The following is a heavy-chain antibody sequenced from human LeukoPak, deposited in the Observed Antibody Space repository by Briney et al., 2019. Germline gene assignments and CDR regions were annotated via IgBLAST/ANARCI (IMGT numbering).Heavy chain of an antibody. V-gene: IGHV1-2*02. J-gene: IGHJ4*02. D-gene: IGHD6-19*01. CDR1: GYTFTGQF. Sequence: ASVKVSCKASGYTFTGQFIHWLRQAPGQGLEWMGWIDPPSGTPHYAQKFHDTVTMTRDTSIATAYMEVHSLKSDDTAVYYCARSGFSTGFYLDFWGQGTLIPVSS. CDR2: IDPPSGTP. CDR3: ARSGFSTGFYLDF.